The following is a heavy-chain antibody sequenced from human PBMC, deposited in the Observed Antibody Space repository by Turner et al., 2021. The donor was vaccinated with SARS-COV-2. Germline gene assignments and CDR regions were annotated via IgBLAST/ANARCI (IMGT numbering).Heavy chain of an antibody. Sequence: EVQLVESGGDLVQPGESLRLSCIASGITFSTYWMHWVRQAPGKGLEWVSNMKNDGRDASYADSVKGRFSISRDSAKNTLYLQMSTLRVEDTAVYYCARSPGYYFDYWGQGTLVTVSS. D-gene: IGHD2-2*01. J-gene: IGHJ4*02. V-gene: IGHV3-74*01. CDR2: MKNDGRDA. CDR3: ARSPGYYFDY. CDR1: GITFSTYW.